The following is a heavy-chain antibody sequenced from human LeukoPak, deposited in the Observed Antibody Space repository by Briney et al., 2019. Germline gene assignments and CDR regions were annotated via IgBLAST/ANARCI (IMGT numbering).Heavy chain of an antibody. V-gene: IGHV4-59*02. CDR1: GGSVSTYY. CDR3: ARSASSSSRSAFDI. CDR2: IYYTGNT. J-gene: IGHJ3*02. D-gene: IGHD6-6*01. Sequence: SETLSLTCTVSGGSVSTYYWSWIRQPPGKGLEWIGYIYYTGNTNYNPSLKSRITISVDTSKNQFSLKLSSVTAADTAFYYCARSASSSSRSAFDIWGQGTMVTVSS.